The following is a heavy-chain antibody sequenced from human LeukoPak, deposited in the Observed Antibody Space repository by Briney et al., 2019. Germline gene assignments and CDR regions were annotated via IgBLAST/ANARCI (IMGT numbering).Heavy chain of an antibody. Sequence: ASVKVSCKLSGYTGIELSMHWVRQVPGKGLEWMGGFDPEDGDTKYAQKFQGRVTMTEDTSTDTAYMELSRLTSEDTAVYYCATHTISGVVTYASLIWGRGTLVTVSS. J-gene: IGHJ3*02. CDR2: FDPEDGDT. CDR1: GYTGIELS. CDR3: ATHTISGVVTYASLI. V-gene: IGHV1-24*01. D-gene: IGHD3-3*01.